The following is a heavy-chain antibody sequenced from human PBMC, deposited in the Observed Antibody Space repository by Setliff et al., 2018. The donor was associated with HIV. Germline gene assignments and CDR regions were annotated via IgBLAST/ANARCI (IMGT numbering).Heavy chain of an antibody. Sequence: PSETLSLTCTVSGGSISRHTYNWGWIRQPPGKGLEWLGSIYSSGSTYYNPSLKSRLTISVDTSKNQFSLELSSVTAADTAVYYCARPNWSGDLSSGNWFDPWGQGTLVTVSS. CDR1: GGSISRHTYN. CDR2: IYSSGST. V-gene: IGHV4-39*01. J-gene: IGHJ5*02. CDR3: ARPNWSGDLSSGNWFDP. D-gene: IGHD3-10*01.